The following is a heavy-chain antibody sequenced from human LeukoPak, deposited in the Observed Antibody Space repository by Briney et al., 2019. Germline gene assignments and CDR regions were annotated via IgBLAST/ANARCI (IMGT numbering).Heavy chain of an antibody. Sequence: SVKVSCKASGGTFSSYAISWVRQAPGQGLEWMGGIIPIFGTTNYAQKFQGRVTITADKSTSTAYMELSSLRSEDTAVYYCARDRNGKGSGSCSSDYWGQGTLVTVSS. CDR3: ARDRNGKGSGSCSSDY. J-gene: IGHJ4*02. CDR1: GGTFSSYA. D-gene: IGHD3-10*01. CDR2: IIPIFGTT. V-gene: IGHV1-69*06.